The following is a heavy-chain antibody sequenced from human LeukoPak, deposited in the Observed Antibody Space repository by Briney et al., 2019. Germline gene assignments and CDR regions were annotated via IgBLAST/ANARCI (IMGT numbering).Heavy chain of an antibody. J-gene: IGHJ5*02. CDR1: GFTFSTHA. V-gene: IGHV3-23*01. D-gene: IGHD3-10*01. CDR2: ISGGGGST. Sequence: PGGSLRLSCAASGFTFSTHAMSWVRQAPGKGLEWVSVISGGGGSTYYADSVKGRFTISRDNSKNTLYMQMNSLRAEDTAVYYCAKVPITMVRGVLYWFDPWGQGTLVTVPS. CDR3: AKVPITMVRGVLYWFDP.